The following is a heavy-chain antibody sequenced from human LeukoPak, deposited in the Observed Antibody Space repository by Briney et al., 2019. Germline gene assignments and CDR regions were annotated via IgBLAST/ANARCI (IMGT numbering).Heavy chain of an antibody. CDR3: ASIEYLDAFDI. CDR2: INHSGST. Sequence: SETLSLTCAVYGGSFSGYYWSWIRQPPGKGLEWIGEINHSGSTNYNPSLKSRVTMSVDTSKNQFSLRLSSVTAADTAVYYCASIEYLDAFDIWGQGTMVTVCS. D-gene: IGHD2-2*01. V-gene: IGHV4-34*01. J-gene: IGHJ3*02. CDR1: GGSFSGYY.